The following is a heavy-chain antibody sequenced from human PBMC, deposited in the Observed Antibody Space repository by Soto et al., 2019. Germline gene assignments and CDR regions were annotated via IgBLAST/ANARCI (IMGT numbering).Heavy chain of an antibody. Sequence: QVQLQQWGAGLLKPSETLSLTCAVYGGSFSGYYWSWIRQPPGKGLEWIGEINHSGSTNYNPTLKSRVTKSVDTAKNQFSLKLSSVTAAHTAVYYCARVTGRYYYGMDVWGQGTTVTVSS. CDR1: GGSFSGYY. CDR2: INHSGST. CDR3: ARVTGRYYYGMDV. V-gene: IGHV4-34*01. J-gene: IGHJ6*02.